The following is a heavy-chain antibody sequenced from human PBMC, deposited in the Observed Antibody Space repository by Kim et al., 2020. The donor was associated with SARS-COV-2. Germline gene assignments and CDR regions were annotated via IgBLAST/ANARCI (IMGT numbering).Heavy chain of an antibody. CDR3: AKAGSVTGDNVWYFDL. D-gene: IGHD7-27*01. Sequence: GGSLRLSCAASGFTFSSYGMHWVRQAPGKGLEWVAVISYDGSNKYYADSVKGRFTISRDNSKNTLYLQMNSLRAEDTAVYYCAKAGSVTGDNVWYFDLWGRGTLVTVSS. V-gene: IGHV3-30*18. CDR2: ISYDGSNK. CDR1: GFTFSSYG. J-gene: IGHJ2*01.